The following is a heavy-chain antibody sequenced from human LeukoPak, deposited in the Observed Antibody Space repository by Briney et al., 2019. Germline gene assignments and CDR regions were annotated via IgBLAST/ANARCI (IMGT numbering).Heavy chain of an antibody. D-gene: IGHD3-22*01. CDR3: ATPLDYYDSSGYHQGGD. CDR2: IKEDGSKK. Sequence: PGGSLRLSCAASGFTFSSYAMHWVRQAPGKGLEWVANIKEDGSKKNYVDSVKGRFTIFRDNAKNSLYLQMNSLRAEDTAVYYCATPLDYYDSSGYHQGGDWGQGTLVTVSS. J-gene: IGHJ4*02. V-gene: IGHV3-7*03. CDR1: GFTFSSYA.